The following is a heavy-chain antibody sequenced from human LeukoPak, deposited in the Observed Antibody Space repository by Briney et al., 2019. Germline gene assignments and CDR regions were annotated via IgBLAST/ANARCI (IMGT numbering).Heavy chain of an antibody. Sequence: SETLSLTCAVSGYSISSGYYWGWVRQSPGKGLEWIGGIYHTGSTYYNPSLKSRVTISVDTSKNHFSLRLSSVTAADTAVYYCVRHPLAARSFDYWGQGTLVTASS. V-gene: IGHV4-38-2*01. CDR1: GYSISSGYY. CDR3: VRHPLAARSFDY. J-gene: IGHJ4*02. D-gene: IGHD6-6*01. CDR2: IYHTGST.